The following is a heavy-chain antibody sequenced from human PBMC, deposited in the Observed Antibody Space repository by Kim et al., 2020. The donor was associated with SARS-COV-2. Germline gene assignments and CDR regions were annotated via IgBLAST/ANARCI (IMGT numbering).Heavy chain of an antibody. CDR2: SYI. D-gene: IGHD6-6*01. V-gene: IGHV3-21*01. J-gene: IGHJ5*02. CDR3: ARDPSYSSSP. Sequence: SYIYYADSVKGRFTISRDNAKNSLYLQMNSLRAEDTAVYYCARDPSYSSSPWGQGTLVTVSS.